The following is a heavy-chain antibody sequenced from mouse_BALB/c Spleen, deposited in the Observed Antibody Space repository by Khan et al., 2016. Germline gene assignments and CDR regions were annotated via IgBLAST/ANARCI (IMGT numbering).Heavy chain of an antibody. CDR1: GYTFTPYT. D-gene: IGHD2-3*01. CDR2: INPGGGYT. J-gene: IGHJ3*01. Sequence: VQLRESAAELARPGASVTMSCKASGYTFTPYTIHWVKQRPGKGLEWIGYINPGGGYTEYKQKLKDQSTFITDKSTNTAYIQLSRRTADDSAVYYCARGGFDGYSAWFAYWGQGTLVTVSA. V-gene: IGHV1-4*02. CDR3: ARGGFDGYSAWFAY.